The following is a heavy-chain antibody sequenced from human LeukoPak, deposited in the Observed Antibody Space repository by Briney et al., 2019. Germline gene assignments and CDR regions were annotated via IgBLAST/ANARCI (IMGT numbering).Heavy chain of an antibody. Sequence: GGSLRLSCAASGFTFSSYAMSWVRQAPGKGLGWVSAISGSGGSTYYADSVKGRFTISRDNSKNTLYLQMNSLRAEDTAVYYCAATHVDYYDSSGYYQFDYWGQGTLVTVSS. CDR1: GFTFSSYA. V-gene: IGHV3-23*01. D-gene: IGHD3-22*01. J-gene: IGHJ4*02. CDR3: AATHVDYYDSSGYYQFDY. CDR2: ISGSGGST.